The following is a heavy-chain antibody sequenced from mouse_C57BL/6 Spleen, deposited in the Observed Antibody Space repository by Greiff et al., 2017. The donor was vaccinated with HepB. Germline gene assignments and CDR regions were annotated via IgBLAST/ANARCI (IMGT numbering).Heavy chain of an antibody. Sequence: VQLQQSGAELVRPGASVKLSCTASGFNIKDYYMHWVKQRPEQGLEWIGRIDPEDGDTEYAPKFQGKATMPTNTSSNTACLQRSSLTSEDTAVYYCTTNWVGYWGQGTTLTVSS. CDR2: IDPEDGDT. V-gene: IGHV14-1*01. D-gene: IGHD4-1*01. J-gene: IGHJ2*01. CDR3: TTNWVGY. CDR1: GFNIKDYY.